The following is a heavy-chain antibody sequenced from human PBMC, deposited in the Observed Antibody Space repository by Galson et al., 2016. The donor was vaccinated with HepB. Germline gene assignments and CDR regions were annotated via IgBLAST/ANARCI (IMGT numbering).Heavy chain of an antibody. D-gene: IGHD1-26*01. J-gene: IGHJ5*02. CDR2: IRIDGSNT. CDR1: GFSFSSNS. V-gene: IGHV3-74*01. Sequence: SLRLSCAASGFSFSSNSIHWVRQAPGKGLVWVSRIRIDGSNTGYADFAKGRFTISRDNAQKTVCLQMNRLRAEDPALYYCTRDGGSYSHLDLWGQGTLVTVSS. CDR3: TRDGGSYSHLDL.